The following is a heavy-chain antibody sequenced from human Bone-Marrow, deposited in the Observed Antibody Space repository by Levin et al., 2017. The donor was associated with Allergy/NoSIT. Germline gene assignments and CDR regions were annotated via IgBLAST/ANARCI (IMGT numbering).Heavy chain of an antibody. J-gene: IGHJ2*01. CDR2: IYYSGST. V-gene: IGHV4-39*01. D-gene: IGHD3-10*01. CDR1: GGSISSSSYY. Sequence: PSETLSLTCTVSGGSISSSSYYWGWIRQPPGTGLEWIGSIYYSGSTYYNPSLKSRVTISVDTSKNQFSLKLSSVTAADTAVYYCARQYYGSGSYYSYRDYWYFDLWGRGTLVTVSS. CDR3: ARQYYGSGSYYSYRDYWYFDL.